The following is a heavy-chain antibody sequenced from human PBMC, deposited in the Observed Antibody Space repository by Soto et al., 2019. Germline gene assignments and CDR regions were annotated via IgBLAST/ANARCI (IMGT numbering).Heavy chain of an antibody. CDR1: GGSFSSGTYY. Sequence: SETLSLTCTVSGGSFSSGTYYWVWIRQAPGKGLEWIGNGFHTGTTHYNPSLKSRVTISVDTSKNEFSLRLSSVTAADTAVYYCARLDYGNGMDVWGQGTTVTVSS. V-gene: IGHV4-39*01. CDR3: ARLDYGNGMDV. D-gene: IGHD3-10*01. J-gene: IGHJ6*02. CDR2: GFHTGTT.